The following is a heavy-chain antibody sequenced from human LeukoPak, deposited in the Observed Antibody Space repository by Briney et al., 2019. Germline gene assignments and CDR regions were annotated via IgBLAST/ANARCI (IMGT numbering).Heavy chain of an antibody. J-gene: IGHJ6*02. CDR1: GSSIRSPSYY. D-gene: IGHD3-3*01. Sequence: PSETLSLTCTVSGSSIRSPSYYWGWIRQPPGKGLEWIGTIYYDGTTHYKPSLKSRVTLSVDTSKNQFSLRLNSVTAADTAVYYCVKAAVFGVVIRAPGVPMDVWGQGTTVTVSS. CDR2: IYYDGTT. V-gene: IGHV4-39*01. CDR3: VKAAVFGVVIRAPGVPMDV.